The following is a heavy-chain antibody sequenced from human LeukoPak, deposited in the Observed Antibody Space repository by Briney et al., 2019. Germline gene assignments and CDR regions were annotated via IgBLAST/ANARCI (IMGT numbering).Heavy chain of an antibody. CDR1: GFTFSSYA. CDR3: ARVGVVVVPAAYFDY. J-gene: IGHJ4*02. D-gene: IGHD2-2*01. CDR2: ISYDGNNK. V-gene: IGHV3-30-3*01. Sequence: PGRSLRLSCAAPGFTFSSYAMHWVRQAPGKGLEWVAVISYDGNNKYYADSVKGRFTISRDNSKNTLYLQMNSLRAEDTAVYYCARVGVVVVPAAYFDYWGQGTLVTVSS.